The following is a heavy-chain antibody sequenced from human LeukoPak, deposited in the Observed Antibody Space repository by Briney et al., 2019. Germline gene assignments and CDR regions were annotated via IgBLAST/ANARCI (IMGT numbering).Heavy chain of an antibody. D-gene: IGHD3-22*01. CDR3: ASPSPLGWGYYYDSSGYYPHAFDI. V-gene: IGHV3-21*01. CDR2: ISSSSSYI. CDR1: GFTFSTYG. J-gene: IGHJ3*02. Sequence: GGSLRLSCAASGFTFSTYGMHWVRQAPGKGLEWVSSISSSSSYIYYADSVKGRFTISRDNAKNSLYLQMNSLRAEDTAVYYCASPSPLGWGYYYDSSGYYPHAFDIWGQGTMVTVSS.